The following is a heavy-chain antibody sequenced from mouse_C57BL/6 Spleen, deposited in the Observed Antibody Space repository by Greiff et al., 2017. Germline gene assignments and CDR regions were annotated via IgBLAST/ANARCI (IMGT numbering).Heavy chain of an antibody. CDR2: IYPGDGDT. Sequence: QVHVKQSGPELVKPGASVKISCKASGYAFSSSWMNWVKQRPGKGLEWIGRIYPGDGDTNYNGKFKGKATLTADKSSSTAYMQLSSLTSEDSAVYFCARGEGQLRLRFAYWGQGTLVTVSA. D-gene: IGHD3-2*02. CDR1: GYAFSSSW. J-gene: IGHJ3*01. V-gene: IGHV1-82*01. CDR3: ARGEGQLRLRFAY.